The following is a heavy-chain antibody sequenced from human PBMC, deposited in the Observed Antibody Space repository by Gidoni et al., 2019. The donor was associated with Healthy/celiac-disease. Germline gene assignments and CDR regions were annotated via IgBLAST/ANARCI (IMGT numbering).Heavy chain of an antibody. D-gene: IGHD2-2*02. V-gene: IGHV1-69*01. CDR2: IIPIFGTA. Sequence: QVQLVQSGAEVKKPGSSVKVSCKASGGTFSSYAISWVRQAPGQGLEWMGGIIPIFGTANYAQKFQGRVTITADESTSTAYMELSSLRSEDTAVYYCARHSPIDIVVVPAAIAFFDYWGQGTLVTVSS. CDR1: GGTFSSYA. CDR3: ARHSPIDIVVVPAAIAFFDY. J-gene: IGHJ4*02.